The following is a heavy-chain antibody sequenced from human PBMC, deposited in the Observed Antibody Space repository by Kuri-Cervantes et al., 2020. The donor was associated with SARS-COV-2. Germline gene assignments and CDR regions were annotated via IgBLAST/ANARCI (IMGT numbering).Heavy chain of an antibody. CDR1: GGSVRSGSYY. CDR3: ARDLPGYCSGGSCGGQFGY. V-gene: IGHV4-61*01. Sequence: SETLSLTCTVSGGSVRSGSYYWSWIRQPPGKGLERLGYMYYTGSTNYNPSLKSRVTISVDTSKNQFSLKLSSVTAADTAVYYCARDLPGYCSGGSCGGQFGYWGQGTLVTVSS. J-gene: IGHJ4*02. D-gene: IGHD2-15*01. CDR2: MYYTGST.